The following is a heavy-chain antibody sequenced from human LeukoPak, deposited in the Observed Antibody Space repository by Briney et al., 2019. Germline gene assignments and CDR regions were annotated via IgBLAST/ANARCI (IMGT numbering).Heavy chain of an antibody. D-gene: IGHD3-10*01. CDR2: INHSGST. J-gene: IGHJ4*02. V-gene: IGHV4-34*01. CDR3: AQGRGITYNDY. CDR1: GGSFSGYY. Sequence: SETLSLTCAVYGGSFSGYYWSWIRQPPGKGLEWIGEINHSGSTNYNPSLKSRVTISVDTSKNQFSLKLSSVTAADTAVYYCAQGRGITYNDYWGQGTLVTVSS.